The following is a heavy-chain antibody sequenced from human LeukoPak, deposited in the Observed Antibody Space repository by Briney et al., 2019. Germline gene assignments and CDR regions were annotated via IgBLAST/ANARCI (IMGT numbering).Heavy chain of an antibody. D-gene: IGHD4-17*01. CDR2: IYYSGST. Sequence: SETLSLTCTVSGGSISSYYWSWIRQPPGKGLEWIGYIYYSGSTNFNPSLKSRVTISVDTSKNQFSLKLSSVTAADTAVYYCARGYGETSTRWGQGTLAAVSS. V-gene: IGHV4-59*01. CDR3: ARGYGETSTR. CDR1: GGSISSYY. J-gene: IGHJ4*02.